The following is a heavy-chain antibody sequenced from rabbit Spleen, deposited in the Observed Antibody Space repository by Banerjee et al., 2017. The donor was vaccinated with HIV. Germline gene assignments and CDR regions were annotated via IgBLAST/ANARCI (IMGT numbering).Heavy chain of an antibody. CDR2: IDAGSSDFT. V-gene: IGHV1S45*01. Sequence: QEQLEESGGDLVKPGASLTLTCIASGVSFSGSSYMCWVRQAPGKGLEWIACIDAGSSDFTYFASWAKGRFTISKTSSTTVTLQMTSLTAADTATYFCARNYNSAWDLWGQGTLVTVS. CDR1: GVSFSGSSY. D-gene: IGHD4-1*01. J-gene: IGHJ4*01. CDR3: ARNYNSAWDL.